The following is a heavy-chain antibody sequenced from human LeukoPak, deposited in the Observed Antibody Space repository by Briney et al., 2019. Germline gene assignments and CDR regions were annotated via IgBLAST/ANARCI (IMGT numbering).Heavy chain of an antibody. Sequence: GGSRRLSCEVSGFTFSDHYMSWIRQAPGKRLEWVSYISSGSTDTNYADSVEGRFTISRDNAKNSLYLQMNSLRAEDTAVYYCARGDYGGDDFDYWGQGTLVTVSS. CDR2: ISSGSTDT. J-gene: IGHJ4*02. CDR1: GFTFSDHY. V-gene: IGHV3-11*05. CDR3: ARGDYGGDDFDY. D-gene: IGHD4-23*01.